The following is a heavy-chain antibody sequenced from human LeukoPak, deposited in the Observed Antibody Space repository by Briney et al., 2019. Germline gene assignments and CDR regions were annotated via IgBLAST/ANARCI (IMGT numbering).Heavy chain of an antibody. CDR3: AREDRDRDAFDI. CDR1: GFAFRKYS. D-gene: IGHD5-24*01. J-gene: IGHJ3*02. V-gene: IGHV3-64*01. CDR2: ISRDGGTA. Sequence: GGSLRLSCAASGFAFRKYSIHWVRQAPGQGLEYVSGISRDGGTADYANSVKGRFTISRDNSKNTLYLQMGSLTDEDMAVYYCAREDRDRDAFDIWGQGTMVTVSS.